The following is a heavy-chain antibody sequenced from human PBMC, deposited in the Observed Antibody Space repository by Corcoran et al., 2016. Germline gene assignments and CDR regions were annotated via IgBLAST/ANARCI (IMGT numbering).Heavy chain of an antibody. D-gene: IGHD1-26*01. V-gene: IGHV3-53*01. CDR1: GFTVSSNY. CDR2: IYSGGSP. J-gene: IGHJ3*02. Sequence: EVQLVESGGGLIQPGGSLRLSCAASGFTVSSNYMSWVRQAPGKGLEWVSVIYSGGSPYYANSVKGRFTIARDNSKNTLYLQMNSLRAEDTAVYYCSRGGTLRAFDIWGQGTMVTVSS. CDR3: SRGGTLRAFDI.